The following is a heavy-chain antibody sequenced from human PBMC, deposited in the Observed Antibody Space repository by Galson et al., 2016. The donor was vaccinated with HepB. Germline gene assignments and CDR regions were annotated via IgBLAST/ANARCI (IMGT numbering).Heavy chain of an antibody. CDR1: GHSFSRFW. CDR3: ARFERGVATTGSYYYNGMAV. V-gene: IGHV5-51*01. CDR2: IYPGDSDT. D-gene: IGHD3-10*01. Sequence: QSGAEVKKPGESPKISCKGSGHSFSRFWIAWVRHMPGKGLEWLGIIYPGDSDTRYSPSFEGQVTISVDTSINTAFLQWSSLKVSDTAIYYCARFERGVATTGSYYYNGMAVWGQGTTVTVSS. J-gene: IGHJ6*02.